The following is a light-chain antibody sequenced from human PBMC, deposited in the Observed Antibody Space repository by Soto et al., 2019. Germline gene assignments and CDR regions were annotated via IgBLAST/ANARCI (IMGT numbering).Light chain of an antibody. Sequence: EIVMTQSPATLSVSPGERATLSCRASQSVSSNLAWYQQKPGQAPRLLIYGASTRATGIPARFSGSGSGTDFTLTISRLEPEDFAVYYCQVYGNSPMYTFGQGTRLELK. CDR2: GAS. CDR1: QSVSSN. J-gene: IGKJ2*01. CDR3: QVYGNSPMYT. V-gene: IGKV3-15*01.